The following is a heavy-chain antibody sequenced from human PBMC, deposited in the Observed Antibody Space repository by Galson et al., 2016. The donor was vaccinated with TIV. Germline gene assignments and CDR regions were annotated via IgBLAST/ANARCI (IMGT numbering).Heavy chain of an antibody. J-gene: IGHJ2*01. CDR1: GDSVSRNGVA. CDR2: TYYTSKWYN. CDR3: ASGRVSAFDL. V-gene: IGHV6-1*01. Sequence: CAISGDSVSRNGVAWNWIRQSPSRGLEWLGRTYYTSKWYNDYAVFVKSRITINPDTSRNQFSLQLNSVTPEDTAVYYCASGRVSAFDLWGRGTLVTFAS.